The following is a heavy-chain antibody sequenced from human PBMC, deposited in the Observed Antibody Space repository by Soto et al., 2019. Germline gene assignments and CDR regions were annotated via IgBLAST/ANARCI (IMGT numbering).Heavy chain of an antibody. Sequence: AASVKVSCEASGYTFTSYGISWVRQAPGQGLEWMGWISAYNGNTNYAQKLQGRVTMTTDTSTSTAYMELRSLRSDDTAVYYCARPVPAERTIFGVFRTAKWVDPWG. CDR3: ARPVPAERTIFGVFRTAKWVDP. CDR2: ISAYNGNT. J-gene: IGHJ5*02. V-gene: IGHV1-18*01. CDR1: GYTFTSYG. D-gene: IGHD3-3*01.